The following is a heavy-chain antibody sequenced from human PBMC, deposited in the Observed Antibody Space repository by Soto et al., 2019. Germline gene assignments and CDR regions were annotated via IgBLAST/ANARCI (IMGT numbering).Heavy chain of an antibody. J-gene: IGHJ4*02. CDR3: ARDYKVSSCHDY. V-gene: IGHV3-74*01. D-gene: IGHD6-13*01. CDR2: INSDGSST. Sequence: VGSLRLSCAASGFTFSSYWMHWVRQAPGKGLVWVSRINSDGSSTSYADSVKGRFTISRDNAKNTLYLQMNSLRAEDTAVYYCARDYKVSSCHDYWGQGTLVTVSS. CDR1: GFTFSSYW.